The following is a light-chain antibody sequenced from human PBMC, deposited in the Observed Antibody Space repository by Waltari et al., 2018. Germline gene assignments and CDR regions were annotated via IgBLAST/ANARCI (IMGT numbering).Light chain of an antibody. CDR1: QSGNSW. CDR2: KAS. CDR3: QQYSSFPWT. J-gene: IGKJ1*01. V-gene: IGKV1-5*03. Sequence: DIQMTQSPSTLSASVGDRVTITCRASQSGNSWLAWHQQKPGKAPNLLIYKASVLENGVPSRFSGSGSATDFTLTISSLQPDDFATYYCQQYSSFPWTFGQGTKVEIK.